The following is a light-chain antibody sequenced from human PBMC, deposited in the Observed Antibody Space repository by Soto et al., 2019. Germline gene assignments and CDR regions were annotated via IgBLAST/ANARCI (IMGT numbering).Light chain of an antibody. CDR3: CSYALL. Sequence: QSVLAQPASVSGSPGQSITISCTGTNSDVGTHQLVSWYQQHPGKAPKLIIYEGTKRPSGVSNRFSGSKSGNTASLTISGLQAEDEADYYCCSYALLFGTGTKVTVL. V-gene: IGLV2-23*01. J-gene: IGLJ1*01. CDR2: EGT. CDR1: NSDVGTHQL.